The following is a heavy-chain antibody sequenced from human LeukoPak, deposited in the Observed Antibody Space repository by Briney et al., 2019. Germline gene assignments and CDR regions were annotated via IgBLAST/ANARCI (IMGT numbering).Heavy chain of an antibody. J-gene: IGHJ4*02. CDR1: GGSISSYY. Sequence: SETLSLTCTVSGGSISSYYWSWIRQPPGKGLEWIGYIYYSGSTNYNPSLKSRVTISVDTSKNQFSLKLSSVTAADTAVYYCARGVRDGFTEGGLDFDYWGQGTLVTVSS. CDR2: IYYSGST. V-gene: IGHV4-59*01. CDR3: ARGVRDGFTEGGLDFDY. D-gene: IGHD5-24*01.